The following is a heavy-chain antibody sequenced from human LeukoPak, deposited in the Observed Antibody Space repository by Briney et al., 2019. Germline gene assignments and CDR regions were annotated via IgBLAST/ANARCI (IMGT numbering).Heavy chain of an antibody. CDR3: ARDRLLWFGELLYSGMDV. D-gene: IGHD3-10*01. CDR2: IWYDGSNK. J-gene: IGHJ6*02. CDR1: GFTFSSYG. Sequence: GRSLRLSCAASGFTFSSYGMHWVRQAPGKGLEWVAVIWYDGSNKYYADSVRGRFTISRDNSKNTLYLQMNSLRAEDTAVYYCARDRLLWFGELLYSGMDVWGQGTTVTVSS. V-gene: IGHV3-33*01.